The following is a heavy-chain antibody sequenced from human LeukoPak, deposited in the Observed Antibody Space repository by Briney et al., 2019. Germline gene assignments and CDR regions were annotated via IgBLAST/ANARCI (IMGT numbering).Heavy chain of an antibody. D-gene: IGHD3-10*01. V-gene: IGHV3-9*01. CDR2: ISWNSGSI. J-gene: IGHJ4*02. CDR3: AKDRKKHGSSFFDY. Sequence: GGSLRLSCAASGFTFDDYAMHWVRQAPGKGLEWVSGISWNSGSIGYADSVKGRFTISRDNAKNSLYLQMNSLRAEDTAVYYCAKDRKKHGSSFFDYWGQGTLVTVSS. CDR1: GFTFDDYA.